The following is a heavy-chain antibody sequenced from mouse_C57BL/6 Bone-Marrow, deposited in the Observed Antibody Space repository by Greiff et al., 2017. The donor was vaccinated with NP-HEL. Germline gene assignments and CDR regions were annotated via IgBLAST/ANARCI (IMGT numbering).Heavy chain of an antibody. CDR1: GFTFSDYY. CDR2: ISNGGGST. V-gene: IGHV5-12*01. CDR3: AGGGNYYGSSWDEAMDY. Sequence: EVNVVESGGGLVQPGGSLKLSCAASGFTFSDYYMYWVRQTPEKRLEWVAYISNGGGSTYYPDTVKGRFTISRDNAKHTLYLQMSRLKSEDTAMYYCAGGGNYYGSSWDEAMDYWGQGTSVTVSS. J-gene: IGHJ4*01. D-gene: IGHD1-1*01.